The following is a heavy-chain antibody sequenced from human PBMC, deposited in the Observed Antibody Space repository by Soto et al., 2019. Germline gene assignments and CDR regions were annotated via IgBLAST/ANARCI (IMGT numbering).Heavy chain of an antibody. J-gene: IGHJ6*02. D-gene: IGHD4-17*01. V-gene: IGHV4-38-2*02. CDR2: ISHSGTT. CDR3: ARVTMVIRDSDHFGVDV. Sequence: PSETLSLTCLVSGFPISSTYSWGWIRQPPGKGLEWIGSISHSGTTSYSPSLTSRVSIPVDTSKNQVSLKLTSVTAADTAVYFCARVTMVIRDSDHFGVDVWGHGTTVT. CDR1: GFPISSTYS.